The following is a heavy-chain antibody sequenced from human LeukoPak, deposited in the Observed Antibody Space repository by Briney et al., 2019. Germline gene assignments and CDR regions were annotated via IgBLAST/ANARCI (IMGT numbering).Heavy chain of an antibody. CDR3: ARGTGFFDP. Sequence: SETLSLTCTVSGGSISSDYWSWFRKPPGKGLEWSGCIYYSGSTNYNPSLQSRVTISVDTSKNQSSLKLSSVPAADTAVYYCARGTGFFDPWGQGTLVTVSS. CDR2: IYYSGST. D-gene: IGHD1-1*01. V-gene: IGHV4-59*01. J-gene: IGHJ5*02. CDR1: GGSISSDY.